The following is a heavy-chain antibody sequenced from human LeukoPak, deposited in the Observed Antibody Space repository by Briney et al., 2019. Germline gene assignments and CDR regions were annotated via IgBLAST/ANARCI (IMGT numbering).Heavy chain of an antibody. V-gene: IGHV4-39*01. D-gene: IGHD3-22*01. CDR3: ASGITMIVVY. Sequence: SIYTMSWIRQPPGKGLEWIGSIYYSGSTYYNPSLKSRVTISVDTSKNQFSLKLSSVTAADTAVYYCASGITMIVVYWGQGTLVTVSS. CDR1: SIYT. J-gene: IGHJ4*02. CDR2: IYYSGST.